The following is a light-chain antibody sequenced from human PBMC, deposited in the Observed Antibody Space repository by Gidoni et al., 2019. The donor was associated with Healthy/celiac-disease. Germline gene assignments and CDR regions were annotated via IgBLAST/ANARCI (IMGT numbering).Light chain of an antibody. Sequence: QSVLTHPPSVSGAPGQRVTIACTGSSSNIGAGYDVHWYQQHPGTAPKPLIYGNSNRPSGVPDLFSGSKSGTSASLAITGLQAEDEADYYCQSYDSSLSAYVVFGGGTKLTVL. CDR1: SSNIGAGYD. CDR3: QSYDSSLSAYVV. CDR2: GNS. V-gene: IGLV1-40*01. J-gene: IGLJ2*01.